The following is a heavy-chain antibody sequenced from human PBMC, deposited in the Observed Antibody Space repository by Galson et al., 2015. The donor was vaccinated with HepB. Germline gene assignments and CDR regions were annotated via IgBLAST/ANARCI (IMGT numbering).Heavy chain of an antibody. Sequence: SVKVSCKASGYTFSSYAMNWVRQAPGQGLEWLGWINTKTGNATYAQGFTGRFVFSLDTSVSTAYLQISGLKAEDSAVYYCARANYYDSTGYHSDAFDVWGQGTMVTISS. D-gene: IGHD3-22*01. CDR2: INTKTGNA. V-gene: IGHV7-4-1*02. J-gene: IGHJ3*01. CDR1: GYTFSSYA. CDR3: ARANYYDSTGYHSDAFDV.